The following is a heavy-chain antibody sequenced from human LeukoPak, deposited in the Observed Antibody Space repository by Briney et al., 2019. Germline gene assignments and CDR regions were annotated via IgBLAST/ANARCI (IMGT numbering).Heavy chain of an antibody. CDR1: GFTFSDYY. J-gene: IGHJ4*02. CDR3: ARDLGSNYGYFDY. CDR2: ISSSGSTI. V-gene: IGHV3-11*01. Sequence: EGSLRLSCAASGFTFSDYYMSWIRQAPGKGLGWVSNISSSGSTIYYADSVKGRFTISRDNAKNSLYLQMNSLRAEDTAVYYCARDLGSNYGYFDYWGQGTLVTVSS. D-gene: IGHD4-11*01.